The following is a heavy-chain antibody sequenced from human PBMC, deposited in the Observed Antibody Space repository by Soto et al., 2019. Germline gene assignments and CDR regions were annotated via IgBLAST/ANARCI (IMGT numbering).Heavy chain of an antibody. V-gene: IGHV1-69*01. CDR3: AREGVAYYYGSGSYYLY. Sequence: QVQLVQCGAEVKKPGSSVKVSCKASGGTFSSYTISWVRQAPGQGLEWMGGIIPIFGTANYAQKFQGRVTITADESTSTAYMELSSLRSEDTAVYYCAREGVAYYYGSGSYYLYWGQGTLVTVSS. CDR2: IIPIFGTA. J-gene: IGHJ4*02. CDR1: GGTFSSYT. D-gene: IGHD3-10*01.